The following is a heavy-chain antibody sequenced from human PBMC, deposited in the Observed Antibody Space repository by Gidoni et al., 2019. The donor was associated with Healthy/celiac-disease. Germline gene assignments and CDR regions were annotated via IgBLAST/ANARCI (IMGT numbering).Heavy chain of an antibody. Sequence: QVQLQESGPGLVKPSGTLSLTCAVSGGSISSSNWWSWVRQPPGKWLEWIGKIYHSVCTNYNPSLKSRVNISLDKSKNQFSLKLSSGTAADTAVYYCARPLNSSGWARFDYWGQGTLVTVSS. CDR1: GGSISSSNW. D-gene: IGHD6-19*01. V-gene: IGHV4-4*02. J-gene: IGHJ4*02. CDR2: IYHSVCT. CDR3: ARPLNSSGWARFDY.